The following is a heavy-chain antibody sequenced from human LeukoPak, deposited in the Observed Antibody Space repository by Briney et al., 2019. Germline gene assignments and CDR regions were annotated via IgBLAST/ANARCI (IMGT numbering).Heavy chain of an antibody. V-gene: IGHV4-4*07. CDR3: ARDGGTYYYDSSGYSYWYFDL. D-gene: IGHD3-22*01. CDR1: GGSISSYY. J-gene: IGHJ2*01. CDR2: IYTSGST. Sequence: SETLSLTCTVSGGSISSYYWSWIRQPAGKGLEWIGRIYTSGSTNYNPSLKSRVTISVDTSKNQFSLKLSSVTAADTAVYYCARDGGTYYYDSSGYSYWYFDLWGRGTLVTVSS.